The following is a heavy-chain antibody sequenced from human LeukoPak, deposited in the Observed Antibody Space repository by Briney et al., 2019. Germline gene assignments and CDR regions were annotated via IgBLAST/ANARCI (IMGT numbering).Heavy chain of an antibody. Sequence: HPGGSLRLSCAASGFTFSNYWVHWVRQAAGKGLLWVSRINSDGTSTSHADLVEGRFSISRDNAKNTVSLQMNSLRAEDTAVYYCVTLTTAVSEHAFDLWGQGTVVTVSS. V-gene: IGHV3-74*01. CDR1: GFTFSNYW. D-gene: IGHD4-23*01. J-gene: IGHJ3*01. CDR3: VTLTTAVSEHAFDL. CDR2: INSDGTST.